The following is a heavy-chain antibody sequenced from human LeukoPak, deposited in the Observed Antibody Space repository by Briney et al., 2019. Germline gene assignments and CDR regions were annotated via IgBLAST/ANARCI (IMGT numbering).Heavy chain of an antibody. CDR3: ARIRSIAAVEFDY. V-gene: IGHV4-31*03. D-gene: IGHD6-13*01. J-gene: IGHJ4*02. CDR1: GGSINYDSHY. Sequence: SETLSLTCTVSGGSINYDSHYWSWIRQHPGRGLEWIGYIYYSGSTYYNPSLKSRVTISVDTSKNQFSLKLSSVTAADTAVYYCARIRSIAAVEFDYWGQGTLVTVSS. CDR2: IYYSGST.